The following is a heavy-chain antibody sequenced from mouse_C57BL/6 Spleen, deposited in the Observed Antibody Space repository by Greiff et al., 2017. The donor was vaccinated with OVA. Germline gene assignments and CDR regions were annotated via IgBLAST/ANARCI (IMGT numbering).Heavy chain of an antibody. J-gene: IGHJ3*01. CDR1: GYAFSSYW. V-gene: IGHV1-80*01. Sequence: QVHVKQSGAELVKPGASVKISCKASGYAFSSYWMNWVKQRPGKGLEWIGQIYPGDGDTNYNGKFKGKATLTADKSSSTAYMQLSSLTSEDSAVYFCARDYYGSRGAWFAYWGQGTLVTVSA. D-gene: IGHD1-1*01. CDR3: ARDYYGSRGAWFAY. CDR2: IYPGDGDT.